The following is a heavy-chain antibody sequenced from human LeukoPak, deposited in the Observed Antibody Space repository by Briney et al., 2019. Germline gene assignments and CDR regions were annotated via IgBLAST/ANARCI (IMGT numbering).Heavy chain of an antibody. V-gene: IGHV3-7*01. CDR1: RFTFNDYW. CDR3: VRGGLYHYSGTSGDY. CDR2: IKQDGSES. Sequence: GGSLRLSCAASRFTFNDYWMSWVRQAPWKGLEWVAHIKQDGSESYYVDSVKGRFTISRDNAESSLYLQLSSLGAEDTAVYYCVRGGLYHYSGTSGDYWGQGTLVTVSS. D-gene: IGHD1-26*01. J-gene: IGHJ4*02.